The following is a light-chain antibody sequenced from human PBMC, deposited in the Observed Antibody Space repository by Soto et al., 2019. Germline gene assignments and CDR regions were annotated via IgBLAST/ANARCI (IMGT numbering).Light chain of an antibody. Sequence: EVVLTQSPATLSLSPGESVTLSCRASQSVNSDYLAWYQQKPGQAPRLPFYGASNRAAGIPDRFSGSGSGTDFTLTISRLVPEDFAVAYCQQYGNSPQTFGQGTKVEIK. CDR3: QQYGNSPQT. J-gene: IGKJ1*01. CDR2: GAS. V-gene: IGKV3-20*01. CDR1: QSVNSDY.